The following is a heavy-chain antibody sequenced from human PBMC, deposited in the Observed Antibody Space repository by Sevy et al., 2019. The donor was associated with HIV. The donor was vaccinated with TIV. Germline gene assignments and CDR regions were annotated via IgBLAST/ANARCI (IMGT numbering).Heavy chain of an antibody. J-gene: IGHJ3*02. Sequence: GGSLRLSCAASGFTFSIIYMNWVRQSPGKGLEWVGRMKSKTDGGTTDYAAPVKDRFTMSRDNSKNTLYLQMNSLKADDAAVYYCTTVGFTNLGSEAFDIWGQGTMVTVSS. CDR3: TTVGFTNLGSEAFDI. CDR2: MKSKTDGGTT. CDR1: GFTFSIIY. V-gene: IGHV3-15*01. D-gene: IGHD3-16*01.